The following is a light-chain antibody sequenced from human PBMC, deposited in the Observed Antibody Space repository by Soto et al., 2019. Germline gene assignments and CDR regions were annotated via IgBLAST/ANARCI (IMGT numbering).Light chain of an antibody. CDR1: QGIGSA. CDR2: DAS. J-gene: IGKJ4*01. V-gene: IGKV1-13*02. Sequence: AIPFTQSPSSLSASVGDRVSLTCRASQGIGSALAWYQLKPGAAPALLIYDASTLESGVPSRFSGSRSGADFTLTISSLQPEDFATYYCQNFRSSAISFGGGTKVDIK. CDR3: QNFRSSAIS.